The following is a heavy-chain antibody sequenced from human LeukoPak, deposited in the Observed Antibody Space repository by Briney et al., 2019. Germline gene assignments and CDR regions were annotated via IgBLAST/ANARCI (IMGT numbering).Heavy chain of an antibody. J-gene: IGHJ4*02. CDR2: IYYTGST. CDR1: GVTVSSNY. CDR3: ARRGGSGRAFDY. Sequence: GSLRLSCAASGVTVSSNYMSWVRQPPGKGLEWIGSIYYTGSTYDNPSLKSRVTISVDTSKNQFSLKLSSVTAADTAVYYCARRGGSGRAFDYWGQGTLVTVSS. V-gene: IGHV4-39*01. D-gene: IGHD1-26*01.